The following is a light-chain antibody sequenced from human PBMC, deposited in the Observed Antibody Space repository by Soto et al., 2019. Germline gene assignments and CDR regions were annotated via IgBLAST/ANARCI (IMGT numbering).Light chain of an antibody. CDR2: GAS. CDR3: QQYKNWPT. CDR1: QSVSSN. V-gene: IGKV3-15*01. Sequence: EIVMTQSPATLSVSPGERATLSCRASQSVSSNLAWYQQKPGQAPRLLIYGASTRATGIPARFSGSGSGTEFTLTISSLQSEDFAVHYCQQYKNWPTFGPGTKVDIK. J-gene: IGKJ3*01.